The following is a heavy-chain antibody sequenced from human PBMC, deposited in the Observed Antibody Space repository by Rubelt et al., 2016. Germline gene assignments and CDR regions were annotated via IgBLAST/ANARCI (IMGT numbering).Heavy chain of an antibody. D-gene: IGHD6-19*01. J-gene: IGHJ5*02. V-gene: IGHV3-33*01. Sequence: ASGFTFSSYGMHWVRQAPGKGLEWVAVIWYDGSNKYYADSVKGRFTISRDNSKNTLYLQMNSLRAEDTAVYYCAREEGQWLVHYWFDPWGQGTLVTVSS. CDR3: AREEGQWLVHYWFDP. CDR2: IWYDGSNK. CDR1: GFTFSSYG.